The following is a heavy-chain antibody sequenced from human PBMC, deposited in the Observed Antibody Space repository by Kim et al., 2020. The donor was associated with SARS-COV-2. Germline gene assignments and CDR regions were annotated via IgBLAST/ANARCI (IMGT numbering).Heavy chain of an antibody. J-gene: IGHJ4*02. CDR1: GFTFSDYY. D-gene: IGHD3-10*01. CDR3: ARDPVRRDAYNFDY. CDR2: ITSSGGAI. Sequence: GGSLRLSCAASGFTFSDYYMSWFRQTPGKGLEWLSHITSSGGAISYADSVKGRFIISRDNANNSLYLQMNSLRAEDTAVYCCARDPVRRDAYNFDYWGQGTLVTVSS. V-gene: IGHV3-11*01.